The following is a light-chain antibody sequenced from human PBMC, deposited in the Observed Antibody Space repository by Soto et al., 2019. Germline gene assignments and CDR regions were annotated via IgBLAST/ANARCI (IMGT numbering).Light chain of an antibody. CDR2: EGS. CDR1: SSDVGSYNL. J-gene: IGLJ1*01. Sequence: QSALTQPASVSGSPGQSITSSCTGTSSDVGSYNLVSWYQQHPGKAPKLIIFEGSKRPSGVSNRFSGSKSGNTASLTIAGLQAEDEAEYYCCSDARSSTYVFGPVTKLTVL. V-gene: IGLV2-23*01. CDR3: CSDARSSTYV.